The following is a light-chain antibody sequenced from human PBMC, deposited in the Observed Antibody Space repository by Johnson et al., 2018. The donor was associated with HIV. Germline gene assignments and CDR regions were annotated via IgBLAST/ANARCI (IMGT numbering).Light chain of an antibody. J-gene: IGLJ1*01. CDR1: SSNIGNNY. Sequence: HSVLTQPPSVSAAPGQKVTISCSGSSSNIGNNYVSWYQQLPGTAPKLLIYENNKRPSGIPDRFSASESGTSATLGITGLQTGDEADYYCGAWDSSLSAHYVFGTGTKVTV. V-gene: IGLV1-51*02. CDR3: GAWDSSLSAHYV. CDR2: ENN.